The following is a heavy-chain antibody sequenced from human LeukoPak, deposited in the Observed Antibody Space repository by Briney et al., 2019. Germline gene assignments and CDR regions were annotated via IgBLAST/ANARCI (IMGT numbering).Heavy chain of an antibody. V-gene: IGHV4-59*01. CDR1: GGSISSYY. CDR2: IYYSGST. D-gene: IGHD3-3*01. J-gene: IGHJ5*02. Sequence: SETLSLTCTVSGGSISSYYWSWIRQPPGKGLEWIGYIYYSGSTNYNPSLTSRVTISVDASKNQFSLRLSSVTAADTAVYYCARQYYDFWSDPNPYWFDPWGQGTRVTVSS. CDR3: ARQYYDFWSDPNPYWFDP.